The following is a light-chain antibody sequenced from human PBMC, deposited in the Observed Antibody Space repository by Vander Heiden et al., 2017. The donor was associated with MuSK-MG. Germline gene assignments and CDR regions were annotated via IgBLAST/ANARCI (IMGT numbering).Light chain of an antibody. CDR1: QSVSSSY. Sequence: ELVLTQSPCTLSLSPGERATLSCRASQSVSSSYLAWYQQKPGQAPRLLIYGASSRATGIPDRFSGSGSGTDFTLTISRLEPEDFAGYYCQQYGSSPSWTFGQGTKVEIK. J-gene: IGKJ1*01. CDR3: QQYGSSPSWT. CDR2: GAS. V-gene: IGKV3-20*01.